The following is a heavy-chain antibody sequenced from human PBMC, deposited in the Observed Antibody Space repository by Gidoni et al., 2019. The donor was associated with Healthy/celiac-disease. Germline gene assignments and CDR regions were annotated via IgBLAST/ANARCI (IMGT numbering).Heavy chain of an antibody. V-gene: IGHV1-69*04. Sequence: QVQLVQSGAEVKKPGSSVKVSCKASGGTFSSYAISWVRQAPGQGLEWMGRIIPILGIANYAQKFQGRVTITADKSTSTAYMELSSLRSEDTAVYYCARRIVGATHYYFDYWGQGTLVTVSS. J-gene: IGHJ4*02. D-gene: IGHD1-26*01. CDR3: ARRIVGATHYYFDY. CDR2: IIPILGIA. CDR1: GGTFSSYA.